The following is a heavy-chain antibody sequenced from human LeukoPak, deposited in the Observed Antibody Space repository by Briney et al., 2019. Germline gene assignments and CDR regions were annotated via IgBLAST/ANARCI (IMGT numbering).Heavy chain of an antibody. CDR3: ARGRARSRNHYYDSSGYSARGYYFDY. J-gene: IGHJ4*02. CDR1: GGSISSSSYY. Sequence: SETLSLTCTVSGGSISSSSYYWGWIRQPPGKGLEWIGSIYYSGSTYYNPSLKSRVTISVDTSKNQFSLKLSSVTAADTAVYYCARGRARSRNHYYDSSGYSARGYYFDYWGQGTLVTVSS. V-gene: IGHV4-39*07. CDR2: IYYSGST. D-gene: IGHD3-22*01.